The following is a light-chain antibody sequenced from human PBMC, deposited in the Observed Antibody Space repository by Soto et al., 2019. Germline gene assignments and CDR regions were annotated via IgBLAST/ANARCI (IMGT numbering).Light chain of an antibody. J-gene: IGLJ1*01. V-gene: IGLV2-14*03. CDR2: NVY. CDR3: SSYTISRTYV. Sequence: QSALTQPASVSGSPGQSITISCTGTSSDVGAYNFVSWHQQHPGKAPKLIIYNVYDRHSGISYRFSGSKSGNTASLTISGLQGEDEADYYCSSYTISRTYVFGTGTKLTVL. CDR1: SSDVGAYNF.